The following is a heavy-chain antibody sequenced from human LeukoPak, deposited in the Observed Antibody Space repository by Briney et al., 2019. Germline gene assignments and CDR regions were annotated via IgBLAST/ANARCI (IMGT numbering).Heavy chain of an antibody. V-gene: IGHV4-4*07. D-gene: IGHD4-17*01. J-gene: IGHJ6*03. CDR2: IYTSGST. CDR3: AREAVTTWGYYYYMDV. CDR1: GGSISSYY. Sequence: KSSETLSLTCTVSGGSISSYYWSWIRQPAGKGLEWIGRIYTSGSTNYNPSLKSRVTMSVDTSKNQFSLKLSSVTAADTAVYYCAREAVTTWGYYYYMDVWGKGTTVTISS.